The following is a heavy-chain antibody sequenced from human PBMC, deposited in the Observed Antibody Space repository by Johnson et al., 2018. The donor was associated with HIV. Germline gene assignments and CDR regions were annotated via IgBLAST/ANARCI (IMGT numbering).Heavy chain of an antibody. V-gene: IGHV3-30*04. D-gene: IGHD2-2*01. J-gene: IGHJ3*02. Sequence: VQLVESGGGVVQPGRSLRLSCAASGFTFSSYAMHWVRQAPGKGLEWVAVISYAGSNTKYADSVKGRFTISRDNSKNTLYLQMNSLRAADTAVYYCARDRPDIVVVPGAIDAFDIWGQGTMVTVSS. CDR3: ARDRPDIVVVPGAIDAFDI. CDR1: GFTFSSYA. CDR2: ISYAGSNT.